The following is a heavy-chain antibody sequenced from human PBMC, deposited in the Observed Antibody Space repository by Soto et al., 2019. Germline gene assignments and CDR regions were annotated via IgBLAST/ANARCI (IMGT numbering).Heavy chain of an antibody. CDR3: ANFVPYYYESNGQWGINAFDI. CDR1: GGSISSYY. V-gene: IGHV4-59*01. CDR2: IYYSGST. Sequence: PAETLSLTCTVSGGSISSYYWRWIRQPPGKGLEWIGDIYYSGSTNYNPSLKSRVTISVDTSKNQFSLKLSSVTAADTAVYYCANFVPYYYESNGQWGINAFDIWGQGTMVTVSS. J-gene: IGHJ3*02. D-gene: IGHD3-22*01.